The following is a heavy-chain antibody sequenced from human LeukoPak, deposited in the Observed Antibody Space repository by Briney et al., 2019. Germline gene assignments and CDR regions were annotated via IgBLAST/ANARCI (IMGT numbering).Heavy chain of an antibody. CDR1: GGSFSGYY. CDR3: ARGRKTGRNYYDTSGFYDQPYFDY. D-gene: IGHD3-22*01. V-gene: IGHV4-34*01. J-gene: IGHJ4*02. Sequence: PSETLSLTCAVYGGSFSGYYWSWIRQPPNKGLEWIGHVSYTGYTNYNPSLKSRVSFSIDTSENQFSLRLTSVTAADTAIYYCARGRKTGRNYYDTSGFYDQPYFDYWGQGILVTVSS. CDR2: VSYTGYT.